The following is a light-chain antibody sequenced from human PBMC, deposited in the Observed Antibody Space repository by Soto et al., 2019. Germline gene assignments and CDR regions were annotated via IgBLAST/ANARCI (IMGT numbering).Light chain of an antibody. Sequence: DIQVTQSTSSLSASVGDRVAITCRASLDIRSYLAWYQQKPGRAPKLLIYAASTLQSGVPSRFSGSGSGTEFTLTISSLQPEDFASYYCQQLDRYPFTFGGGTKVDIK. V-gene: IGKV1-9*01. CDR3: QQLDRYPFT. CDR1: LDIRSY. CDR2: AAS. J-gene: IGKJ4*01.